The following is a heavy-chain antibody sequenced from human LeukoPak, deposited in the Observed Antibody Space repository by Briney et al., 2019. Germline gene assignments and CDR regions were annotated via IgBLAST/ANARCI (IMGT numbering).Heavy chain of an antibody. CDR3: ARDRGGWFDP. CDR1: GFTFSSYS. CDR2: ISSSSSYI. D-gene: IGHD3-10*01. J-gene: IGHJ5*02. Sequence: GGSLRLSCAASGFTFSSYSMNWVRQAPGKGLEWVSSISSSSSYIYYADSVKGRFTISRDDAKNSLYLQMNSLRAEDTAVYYCARDRGGWFDPWGQGTLVTVSS. V-gene: IGHV3-21*01.